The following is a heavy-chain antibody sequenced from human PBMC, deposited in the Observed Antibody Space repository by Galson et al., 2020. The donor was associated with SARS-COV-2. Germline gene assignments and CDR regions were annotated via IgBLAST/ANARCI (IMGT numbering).Heavy chain of an antibody. CDR2: TYYRSKWYV. J-gene: IGHJ2*01. D-gene: IGHD2-8*01. Sequence: TLSLTCAISGDTVSSPTAAWNWIRQSPSRGLEWLGRTYYRSKWYVDYAVSVESRITINPDTSKNQFSLQLRSVTPEDTAVYYCVRKRMGLDWYFDLWGRGTLVTVSS. V-gene: IGHV6-1*01. CDR1: GDTVSSPTAA. CDR3: VRKRMGLDWYFDL.